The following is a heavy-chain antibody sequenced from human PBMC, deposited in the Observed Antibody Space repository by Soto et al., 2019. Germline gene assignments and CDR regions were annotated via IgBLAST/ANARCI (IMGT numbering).Heavy chain of an antibody. J-gene: IGHJ6*02. D-gene: IGHD2-15*01. V-gene: IGHV3-13*04. CDR1: GFTFSSYD. CDR2: IGIADNR. Sequence: PGGSLRLSCAASGFTFSSYDMHWVRQGTGQGLEWVSTIGIADNRYYLSSVRGRFAISRDNAKNSLYLQMNSLRAEDTAVYYCARDRGYDAHDYYYNAMDVWGQGATVTVSS. CDR3: ARDRGYDAHDYYYNAMDV.